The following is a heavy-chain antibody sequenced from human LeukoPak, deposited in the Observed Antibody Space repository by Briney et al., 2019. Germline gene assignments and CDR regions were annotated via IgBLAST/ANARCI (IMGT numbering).Heavy chain of an antibody. V-gene: IGHV4-30-2*01. CDR1: GGSISSGGYS. D-gene: IGHD3-10*02. Sequence: SETLSLTCAVSGGSISSGGYSWSWIRQPPGKGLEWIGYIYQSGSTYYNPYLKSRVAISADKSKNQFSLKLKSVTAADTAVYYCARENPVRGVMIPFWFDPWGQGTLVTVSS. CDR3: ARENPVRGVMIPFWFDP. J-gene: IGHJ5*02. CDR2: IYQSGST.